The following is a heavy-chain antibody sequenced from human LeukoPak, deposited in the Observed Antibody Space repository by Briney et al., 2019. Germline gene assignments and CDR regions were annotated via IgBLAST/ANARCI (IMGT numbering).Heavy chain of an antibody. CDR2: ISADNGNT. Sequence: ASVKVSCKTSGYTFTRYDIIWVRQAPGQGLEWMGWISADNGNTKHAEKVQGRSTTTTDISTSTAYMELGSLRSDDTAVYYCARDNGQLLYYWGQGTLVTVSS. CDR1: GYTFTRYD. V-gene: IGHV1-18*01. D-gene: IGHD2-2*01. J-gene: IGHJ4*02. CDR3: ARDNGQLLYY.